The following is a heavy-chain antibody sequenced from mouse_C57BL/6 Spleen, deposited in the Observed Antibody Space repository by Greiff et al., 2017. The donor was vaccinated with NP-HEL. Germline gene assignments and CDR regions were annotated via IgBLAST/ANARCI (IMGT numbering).Heavy chain of an antibody. Sequence: QVQLKESGAELVRPGASVTLSCKASGYTFTDYEMHWVKQTPVHGLEWIGAIDPETGGTAYNQKFKGKAILTADKSSSTAYMELRSLTSEDSAVYYCTRGRGYPWYFDVWGTGTTVTVSS. CDR2: IDPETGGT. CDR3: TRGRGYPWYFDV. D-gene: IGHD2-2*01. CDR1: GYTFTDYE. J-gene: IGHJ1*03. V-gene: IGHV1-15*01.